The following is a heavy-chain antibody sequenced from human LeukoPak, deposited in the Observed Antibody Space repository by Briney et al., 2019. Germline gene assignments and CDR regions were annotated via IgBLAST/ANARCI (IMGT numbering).Heavy chain of an antibody. J-gene: IGHJ3*02. CDR2: ITSGSSYI. CDR3: ARRQGRRGIVGPTILKGAFDI. Sequence: PGGSLRLSCAASGFTFSSYNMNWVRQAPGKGLEWVSSITSGSSYIYYADSVKGRFTISRDDAKNSLYLQMNSLRAEDTAVYYCARRQGRRGIVGPTILKGAFDIWGQGTKVTVSS. D-gene: IGHD1-26*01. CDR1: GFTFSSYN. V-gene: IGHV3-21*01.